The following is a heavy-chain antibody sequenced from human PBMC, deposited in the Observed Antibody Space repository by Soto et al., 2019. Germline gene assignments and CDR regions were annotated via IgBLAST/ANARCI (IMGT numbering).Heavy chain of an antibody. CDR1: GYAFSHYG. CDR3: VRDLDGSGSYYTDY. Sequence: ASVKVSCKASGYAFSHYGITWVRQAPGQGLEWMGWIGPYNGKTNYAQKLQGRVTMTTDTSTGTAYMELRSLRSDDTAVYFCVRDLDGSGSYYTDYWGQGTLVTVSS. CDR2: IGPYNGKT. D-gene: IGHD3-10*01. J-gene: IGHJ4*02. V-gene: IGHV1-18*01.